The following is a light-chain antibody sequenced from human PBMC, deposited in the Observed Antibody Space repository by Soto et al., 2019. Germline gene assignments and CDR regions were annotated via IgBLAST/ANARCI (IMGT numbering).Light chain of an antibody. V-gene: IGKV1-5*03. Sequence: DIQMTQSPSTLSASVGDRVTITCRASQSISTWLAWYQQKPGKAPKLLIYKASSLEGGVPSRFSGSGSGTDFILTINRLEPEDFAVYYCQQYGSSPLTFGQGTKVEI. CDR1: QSISTW. CDR2: KAS. J-gene: IGKJ1*01. CDR3: QQYGSSPLT.